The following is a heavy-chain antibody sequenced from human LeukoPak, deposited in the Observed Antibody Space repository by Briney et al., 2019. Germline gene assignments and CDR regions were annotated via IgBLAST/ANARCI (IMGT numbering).Heavy chain of an antibody. D-gene: IGHD5-18*01. CDR3: ARVRYNFGYGYYYYYMDV. V-gene: IGHV3-21*01. CDR1: EFTFSSYT. CDR2: ISSSSSYI. Sequence: PGGSLRLSCAASEFTFSSYTMNWVRQAPGKGLEWVSSISSSSSYIYYAASVKGRFTISRDNAKNSLFLQMNSLRAEDTAVYYCARVRYNFGYGYYYYYMDVWGKGTTVTVSS. J-gene: IGHJ6*03.